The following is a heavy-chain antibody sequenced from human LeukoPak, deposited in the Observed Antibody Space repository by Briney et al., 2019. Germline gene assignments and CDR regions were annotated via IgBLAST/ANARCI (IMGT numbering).Heavy chain of an antibody. CDR3: ARESSYYYDSSGYYLGNGFDY. D-gene: IGHD3-22*01. Sequence: GGSLRLSCAASGFTFSDYYMSWIRQAPGKGLEWVSYISSSGSTIYYADPVKGRFTISRDNAKNSLYLQMNSLRAEDTAVYYCARESSYYYDSSGYYLGNGFDYWGQGTLVTVSS. CDR2: ISSSGSTI. CDR1: GFTFSDYY. V-gene: IGHV3-11*04. J-gene: IGHJ4*02.